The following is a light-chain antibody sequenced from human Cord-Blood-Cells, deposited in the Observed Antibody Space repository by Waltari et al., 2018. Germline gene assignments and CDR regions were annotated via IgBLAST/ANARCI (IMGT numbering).Light chain of an antibody. V-gene: IGLV2-14*01. CDR2: DVS. CDR3: SSYTSSSTLYV. CDR1: SSDVGGSNY. J-gene: IGLJ1*01. Sequence: QSALTQPAPVSGSPGQSITISCTGTSSDVGGSNYVSSYQQHPGKAPKLMIYDVSNRPSGVSNRFSGSKSGNTASLTISGLQAEDEADYYCSSYTSSSTLYVFGTGTKVTVL.